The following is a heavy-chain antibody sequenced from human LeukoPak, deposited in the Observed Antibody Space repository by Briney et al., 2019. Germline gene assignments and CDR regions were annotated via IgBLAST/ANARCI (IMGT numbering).Heavy chain of an antibody. D-gene: IGHD4-11*01. V-gene: IGHV1-2*02. CDR3: AKLLRGNYTSTAFDI. CDR2: INPNSGGT. Sequence: ASVKVSCKASGYTFTGYYMHWVRQAPGQGLEWMGWINPNSGGTNYAQKFQGRVTMTRDTSISTAYMELSRLRSDDTAVYYCAKLLRGNYTSTAFDIWGQGTMVTVSS. CDR1: GYTFTGYY. J-gene: IGHJ3*02.